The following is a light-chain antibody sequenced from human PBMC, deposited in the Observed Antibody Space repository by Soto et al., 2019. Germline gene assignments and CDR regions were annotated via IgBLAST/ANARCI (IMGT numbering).Light chain of an antibody. J-gene: IGKJ1*01. V-gene: IGKV3-20*01. Sequence: EIVLTQSPGTLSLSPGERATLSCRASQNVRNSYLAWYQQKPGQAPRLLIYGASIRVTGIPDRFSGSGSGTDFTLTISRLEPEDFAVYNCQQYATSPWPFGQGTKVEI. CDR3: QQYATSPWP. CDR1: QNVRNSY. CDR2: GAS.